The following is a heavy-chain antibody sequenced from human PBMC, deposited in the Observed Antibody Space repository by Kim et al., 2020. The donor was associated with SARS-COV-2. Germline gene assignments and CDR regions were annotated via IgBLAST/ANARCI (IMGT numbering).Heavy chain of an antibody. J-gene: IGHJ6*02. Sequence: GESLKISCKGSGYSFTNHWIDWVRQTPGKGLEWMGIIYPGDSDTKYSPSLKGQVTMSVDKSINTAYLQWSSLEASDTAVYFCARRGPEKCRPSVMDVWGQGTTVTVS. CDR3: ARRGPEKCRPSVMDV. CDR2: IYPGDSDT. D-gene: IGHD2-2*01. CDR1: GYSFTNHW. V-gene: IGHV5-51*01.